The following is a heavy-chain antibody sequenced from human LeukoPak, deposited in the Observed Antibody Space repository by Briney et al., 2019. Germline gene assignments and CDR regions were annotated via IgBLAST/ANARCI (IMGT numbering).Heavy chain of an antibody. J-gene: IGHJ4*02. D-gene: IGHD6-13*01. Sequence: ASVKVSCKASGGTFSSYAISWVRQAPGQGLEWMGGIIPIFGTANYAQKFQGRVTITADESTSTAYMELNSLRSEDTAVYYCASTTQLGDGYFDYWGQGTLVTVSS. CDR2: IIPIFGTA. CDR3: ASTTQLGDGYFDY. CDR1: GGTFSSYA. V-gene: IGHV1-69*13.